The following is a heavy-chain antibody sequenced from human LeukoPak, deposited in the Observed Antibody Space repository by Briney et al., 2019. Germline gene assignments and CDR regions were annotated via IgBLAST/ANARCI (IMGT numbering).Heavy chain of an antibody. J-gene: IGHJ5*02. D-gene: IGHD2-2*01. CDR3: ARDFGRGYCSTTSCFVPWFDP. V-gene: IGHV4-59*11. Sequence: SETLSLTCTVPGGSISNHYWSWIRQPPGKGLEWIGYIHYSGSTNYNPSLKSRVTISVDTSKNQFSLKLTSVTAADTAVYYCARDFGRGYCSTTSCFVPWFDPWGQGTLVTVSS. CDR2: IHYSGST. CDR1: GGSISNHY.